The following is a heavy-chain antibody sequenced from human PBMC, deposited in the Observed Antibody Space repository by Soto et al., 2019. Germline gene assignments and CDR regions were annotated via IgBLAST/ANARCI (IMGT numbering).Heavy chain of an antibody. J-gene: IGHJ6*02. Sequence: EVQLVESEGGLVQPGGSLRLSCAASGFTFSTYSMNWVRQAPGKGLEWVSYISSRSYTIYYVDSVKGRFTISRDNAKNSLYLQMNSLRDEDTAVYYCARGGSSSDNGMDVWGQGTTVTVSS. D-gene: IGHD6-6*01. CDR1: GFTFSTYS. CDR2: ISSRSYTI. V-gene: IGHV3-48*02. CDR3: ARGGSSSDNGMDV.